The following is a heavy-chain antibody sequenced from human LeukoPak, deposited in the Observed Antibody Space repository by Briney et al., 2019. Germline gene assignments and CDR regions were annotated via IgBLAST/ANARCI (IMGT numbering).Heavy chain of an antibody. D-gene: IGHD3-9*01. CDR2: IIPILGIA. Sequence: SVKVSCKASGGTFSSYAISWVRQAPGQGLEWMGRIIPILGIANYAQKFQGRVTITADKSTSTAYMELSSLRSEDTAVYYCASSLTYYDILTGLNYYYYGMGVWGQGTTVTVSS. CDR1: GGTFSSYA. CDR3: ASSLTYYDILTGLNYYYYGMGV. V-gene: IGHV1-69*04. J-gene: IGHJ6*02.